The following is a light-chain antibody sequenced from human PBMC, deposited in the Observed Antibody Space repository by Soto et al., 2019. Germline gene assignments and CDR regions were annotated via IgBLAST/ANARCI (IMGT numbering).Light chain of an antibody. CDR1: QSVSSSY. J-gene: IGKJ1*01. CDR3: QQYGSSPGM. V-gene: IGKV3-20*01. Sequence: EIVLTQSSGTLSLSTGERATLSCRASQSVSSSYLAWYQQKPGQAPRLLIYGASSRATGIPDRLSGSGSGTDFTLTISRLEPEDFAVYYCQQYGSSPGMFGQGTKV. CDR2: GAS.